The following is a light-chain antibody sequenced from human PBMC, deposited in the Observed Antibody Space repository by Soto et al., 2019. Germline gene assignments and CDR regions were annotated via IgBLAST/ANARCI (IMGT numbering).Light chain of an antibody. CDR2: AAS. CDR1: QTISDF. Sequence: DIQMTQSPSSLSASIGDRVTITCRASQTISDFLNWYQLKPGKAPKLLIYAASSLQSGVPSRFSGRGSGTDFTLTISRLQPEDVATYTCQQSFSTPRTCGQGTKVEIK. J-gene: IGKJ1*01. CDR3: QQSFSTPRT. V-gene: IGKV1-39*01.